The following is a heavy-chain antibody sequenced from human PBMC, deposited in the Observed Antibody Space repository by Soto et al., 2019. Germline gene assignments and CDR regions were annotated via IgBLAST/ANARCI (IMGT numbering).Heavy chain of an antibody. D-gene: IGHD1-26*01. Sequence: EVQLVESGGGLVQPGGSLRLSCAASGFTFTNYWMHWVRQAPGKGLQWVARVDGEGSGTSYADSVKGRFTISRDNAKNTLSLQMNPLRADDTAVYYCGSVFEHWGWGTLVTVSS. J-gene: IGHJ4*02. CDR3: GSVFEH. CDR1: GFTFTNYW. CDR2: VDGEGSGT. V-gene: IGHV3-74*01.